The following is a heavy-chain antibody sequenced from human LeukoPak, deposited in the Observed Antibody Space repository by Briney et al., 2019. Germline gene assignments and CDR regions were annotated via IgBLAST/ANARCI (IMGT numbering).Heavy chain of an antibody. D-gene: IGHD5-18*01. J-gene: IGHJ4*02. CDR2: IYYSGST. CDR3: ARHSGQGYSPSFPLDY. V-gene: IGHV4-59*08. Sequence: SETLSLTCTVSGASLTTYYWSWIRQPPGKGLEWIGYIYYSGSTNYSPSLKSRVTISVDRSKNQFSLKLNSVTAADTAVYYCARHSGQGYSPSFPLDYWGQGTLVTVSS. CDR1: GASLTTYY.